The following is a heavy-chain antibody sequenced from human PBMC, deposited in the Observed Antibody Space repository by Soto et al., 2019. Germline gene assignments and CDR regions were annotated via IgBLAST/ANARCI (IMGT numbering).Heavy chain of an antibody. J-gene: IGHJ5*02. D-gene: IGHD6-19*01. CDR3: ARGIKGSSGLLGWFDP. CDR1: GGSFSGYY. Sequence: SETLSLTCAVYGGSFSGYYWSWIRQPPGKGLEWIGEINHSGSTNYNPSLKSRVTISVDTSKNQFSLKLSSVTAADTAVYYCARGIKGSSGLLGWFDPWGQGTLVTVSS. V-gene: IGHV4-34*01. CDR2: INHSGST.